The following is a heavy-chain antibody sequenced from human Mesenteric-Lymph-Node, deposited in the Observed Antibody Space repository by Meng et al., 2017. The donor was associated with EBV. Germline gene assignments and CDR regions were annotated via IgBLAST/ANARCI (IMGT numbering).Heavy chain of an antibody. CDR1: GYTFTSYS. CDR3: ARDGPVVPAAVDF. CDR2: INPSGGGT. J-gene: IGHJ4*02. D-gene: IGHD2-2*01. V-gene: IGHV1-46*01. Sequence: QRQLVQSGAEVKKPGASVKVSCKASGYTFTSYSMHWVRQAPGQGLEWMGIINPSGGGTSYAQKFQGRVTMTRDTSTSTVYMELSSLRSEDTAVYYCARDGPVVPAAVDFWGQGTLVTVSS.